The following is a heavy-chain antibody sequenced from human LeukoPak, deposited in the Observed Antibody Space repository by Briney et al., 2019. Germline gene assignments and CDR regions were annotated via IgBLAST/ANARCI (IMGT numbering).Heavy chain of an antibody. J-gene: IGHJ4*02. CDR2: ISGDGSNT. V-gene: IGHV3-74*01. CDR3: AKSCSGGICYGDS. Sequence: GGSLRLSCAGSGFTFSNYWMHRVRQTPGKGLVWVSRISGDGSNTYYADSVKGRFTISRDNAKNTMYLQMSSLRAEDTALYYCAKSCSGGICYGDSWGQGTLVTVSS. D-gene: IGHD2-15*01. CDR1: GFTFSNYW.